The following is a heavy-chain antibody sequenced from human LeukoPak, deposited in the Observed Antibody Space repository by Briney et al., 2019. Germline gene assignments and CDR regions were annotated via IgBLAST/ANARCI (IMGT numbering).Heavy chain of an antibody. D-gene: IGHD6-13*01. CDR3: AREPLSSSWSYYYYYGMDV. V-gene: IGHV1-46*01. J-gene: IGHJ6*02. CDR1: GYTFTNYY. CDR2: INPSGGST. Sequence: ASVKVSCKASGYTFTNYYMHWVRQAPGQGLEWMGIINPSGGSTSYAQKFQGRVTMTRDTSTSTVYMELSSLRSEDTAVYYCAREPLSSSWSYYYYYGMDVWGQGTTVTVSS.